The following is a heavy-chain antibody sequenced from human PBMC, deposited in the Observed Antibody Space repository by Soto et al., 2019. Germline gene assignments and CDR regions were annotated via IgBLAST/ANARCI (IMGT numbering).Heavy chain of an antibody. V-gene: IGHV3-21*01. Sequence: PGGSLRLSCASSGFTFSTYPMNWVRQAPGKGLEWVSSIPGRGNYIYYAESVQGRFTISRDNAKNSLHLQMNSLRAEDTAVYYCTRDASRDSSARGWFDPWGPGTLVTVSS. J-gene: IGHJ5*02. CDR1: GFTFSTYP. D-gene: IGHD6-13*01. CDR3: TRDASRDSSARGWFDP. CDR2: IPGRGNYI.